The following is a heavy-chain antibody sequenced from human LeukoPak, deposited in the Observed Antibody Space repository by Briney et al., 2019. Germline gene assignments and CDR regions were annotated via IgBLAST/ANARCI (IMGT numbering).Heavy chain of an antibody. CDR2: ISRSGSTI. V-gene: IGHV3-48*03. CDR1: GFTFSSYE. D-gene: IGHD3-9*01. Sequence: GGSLRLSCAASGFTFSSYEMNWVRQAPGKGLEWVSYISRSGSTIYYADSVKGRFTISRDNAKNSLYLQMNSLRAEDTTVYYCARDWGLRYFDWFLDYWGQGTLVTVSS. CDR3: ARDWGLRYFDWFLDY. J-gene: IGHJ4*02.